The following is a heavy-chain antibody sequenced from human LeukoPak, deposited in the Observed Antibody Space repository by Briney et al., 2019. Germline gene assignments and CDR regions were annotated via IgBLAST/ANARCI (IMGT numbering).Heavy chain of an antibody. CDR3: ARGRTYCGGDCYMNWFDP. CDR2: ISAYNGNT. Sequence: VASVKVSCKASGYTFTSYGISWVRQAPGQGLEWMGWISAYNGNTNYAQKLQGRVTMTTDTSTSTAYMELRSLRSDDTAVYYCARGRTYCGGDCYMNWFDPWGQGTLVTVSS. CDR1: GYTFTSYG. J-gene: IGHJ5*02. D-gene: IGHD2-21*01. V-gene: IGHV1-18*01.